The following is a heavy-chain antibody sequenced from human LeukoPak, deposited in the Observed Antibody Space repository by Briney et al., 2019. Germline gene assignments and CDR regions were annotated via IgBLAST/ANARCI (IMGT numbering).Heavy chain of an antibody. CDR2: IYSSGNT. Sequence: SETLSLTCTVSGDSISMYYWSWIREPAGRGLEWIGRIYSSGNTNYNPSLKSRVTMSVDTSNNQFSLNLRSVTTADAAVYYCARSFDTNAFDIWGQGTMVTVSS. CDR3: ARSFDTNAFDI. D-gene: IGHD2/OR15-2a*01. V-gene: IGHV4-4*07. CDR1: GDSISMYY. J-gene: IGHJ3*02.